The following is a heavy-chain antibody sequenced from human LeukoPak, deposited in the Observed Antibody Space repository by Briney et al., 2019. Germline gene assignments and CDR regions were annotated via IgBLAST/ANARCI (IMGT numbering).Heavy chain of an antibody. CDR1: GFSFSNYE. D-gene: IGHD3-10*01. CDR2: ISSSSSYI. CDR3: ARVGGSGSPYYFDY. V-gene: IGHV3-21*01. J-gene: IGHJ4*02. Sequence: PGGSLRLSCAASGFSFSNYEMNWVRQAPGKGLEWVSSISSSSSYIYYADSVKGRFTISRDNAKNSLYLQMNSLRAEDTAVYYCARVGGSGSPYYFDYWGQGTLVTVSS.